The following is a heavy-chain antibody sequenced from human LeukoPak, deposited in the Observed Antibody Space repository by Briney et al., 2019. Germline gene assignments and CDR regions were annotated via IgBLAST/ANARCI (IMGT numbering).Heavy chain of an antibody. D-gene: IGHD5-12*01. CDR1: GGTFSSYA. CDR3: ARDRGRSLAQPASRGGYLGLDY. J-gene: IGHJ4*02. Sequence: GSSVKVSCKASGGTFSSYAISWVRQAPGQGLEWMGGIIPIFGTANYAQKFQGRVTITTDESTSTAYMELSSLRSEDTAVYYCARDRGRSLAQPASRGGYLGLDYWGQGTLVTVSS. V-gene: IGHV1-69*05. CDR2: IIPIFGTA.